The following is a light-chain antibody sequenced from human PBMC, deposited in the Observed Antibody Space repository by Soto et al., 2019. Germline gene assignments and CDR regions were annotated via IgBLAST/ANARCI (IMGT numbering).Light chain of an antibody. CDR3: QQYDSYSLT. CDR2: RAS. CDR1: QSIRSW. J-gene: IGKJ4*01. V-gene: IGKV1-5*03. Sequence: DIQMTQSPSTLSASVGDRVTITCRASQSIRSWLAWYQQKPGQAPKLLIYRASTLESGVPSRFSGSGSGTEFTLVINNLQPDDCAIYYCQQYDSYSLTFGVGTKVGIK.